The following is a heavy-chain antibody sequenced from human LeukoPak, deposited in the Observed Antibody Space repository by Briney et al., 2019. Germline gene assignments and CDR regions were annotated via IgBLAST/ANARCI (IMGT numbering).Heavy chain of an antibody. Sequence: MAGGSLRLSCAASGFTFSDYYMSWIRQAPGKGLEWVSYISSSGSTIYYADSVKGRFTISRDNAKNSLYLQMNSPRAEDTAVYYCARKGDLGSWFDPWGQGTLVTVSS. CDR2: ISSSGSTI. J-gene: IGHJ5*02. D-gene: IGHD7-27*01. CDR1: GFTFSDYY. V-gene: IGHV3-11*04. CDR3: ARKGDLGSWFDP.